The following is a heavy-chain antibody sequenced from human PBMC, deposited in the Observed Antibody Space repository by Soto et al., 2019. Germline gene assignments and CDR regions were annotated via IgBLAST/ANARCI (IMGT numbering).Heavy chain of an antibody. Sequence: EVQLVESGGGLVQPGGSLRLSCAASGFTFSSYWMSWVRQAPGMGLEWLAIIKKDGSETHYVDAVKGGFTISRDNAKNSLFLQMNSLRTDDTAVYYCARGAGWESDYWGQGTLVTVSS. J-gene: IGHJ4*02. V-gene: IGHV3-7*03. CDR3: ARGAGWESDY. CDR2: IKKDGSET. CDR1: GFTFSSYW. D-gene: IGHD1-26*01.